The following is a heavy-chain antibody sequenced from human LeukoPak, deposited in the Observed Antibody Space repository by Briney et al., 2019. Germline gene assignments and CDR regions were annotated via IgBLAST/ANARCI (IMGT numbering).Heavy chain of an antibody. CDR3: ARTYRIIGGYDILTGYPSYYFDY. D-gene: IGHD3-9*01. Sequence: SETLSLTCTVSGGSISSGGYYWSWIRQHPGKGPEWIGYIYYSGSTYYNPSLKSRVTISVDTSKNQFSLKLSSVTAADTAVYYCARTYRIIGGYDILTGYPSYYFDYWGQGTLVTVSS. CDR2: IYYSGST. J-gene: IGHJ4*02. V-gene: IGHV4-31*03. CDR1: GGSISSGGYY.